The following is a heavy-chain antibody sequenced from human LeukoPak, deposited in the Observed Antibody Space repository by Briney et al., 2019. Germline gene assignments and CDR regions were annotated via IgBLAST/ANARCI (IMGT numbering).Heavy chain of an antibody. J-gene: IGHJ5*02. CDR2: ISSSGSTI. Sequence: PGGSLRLSCAASGFTFSSYSMMWVRQAPGKGLEWVSYISSSGSTIYYADSVKGRFTISRDNAKNSLYLQMNSLRAEDTAVYYCARDELAGFGELLFDWFDPWGQGTLVTVSS. D-gene: IGHD3-10*01. V-gene: IGHV3-48*04. CDR3: ARDELAGFGELLFDWFDP. CDR1: GFTFSSYS.